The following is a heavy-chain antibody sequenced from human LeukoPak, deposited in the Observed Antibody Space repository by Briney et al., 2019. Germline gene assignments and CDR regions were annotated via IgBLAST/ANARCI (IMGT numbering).Heavy chain of an antibody. CDR2: INWSGGST. J-gene: IGHJ6*03. Sequence: GGSLRLSCAASGFTFEGYGMSWVRQAPGKGLEWVSGINWSGGSTTYADSVKGRFTISRDNAKNSLYLQMNSLRAEDTALYYCARDRGHSTSSTIYYYYYMDVWGTGTTVTVSS. V-gene: IGHV3-20*04. CDR1: GFTFEGYG. CDR3: ARDRGHSTSSTIYYYYYMDV. D-gene: IGHD6-6*01.